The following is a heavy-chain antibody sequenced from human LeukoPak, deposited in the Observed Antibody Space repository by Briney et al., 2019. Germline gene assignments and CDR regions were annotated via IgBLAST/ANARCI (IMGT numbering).Heavy chain of an antibody. V-gene: IGHV3-23*01. J-gene: IGHJ4*02. CDR1: GLTFSSYA. Sequence: PGGSLRHSCAASGLTFSSYATSWVRQAPGKGLQWVSAISGSGGSTYYADSVKGRFTISRDNSKNTLYLQMNSLRAEDTAVYYCAKARGYSYGPFDYSGQGTLVTISS. CDR2: ISGSGGST. CDR3: AKARGYSYGPFDY. D-gene: IGHD5-18*01.